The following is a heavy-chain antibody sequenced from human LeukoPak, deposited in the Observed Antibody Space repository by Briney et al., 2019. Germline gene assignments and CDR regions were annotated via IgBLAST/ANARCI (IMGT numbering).Heavy chain of an antibody. CDR2: IYYSGST. D-gene: IGHD6-13*01. Sequence: PSETLSLTCAVPGGSISSGGYSWSWIRQPPGKGLEWIGYIYYSGSTYYNPSLKSRVTISVDTSKNQFSLKLSSVTAADTAVYYCAREGLPADSSSGDAFDIWGQGTMVTVSS. J-gene: IGHJ3*02. V-gene: IGHV4-30-4*07. CDR1: GGSISSGGYS. CDR3: AREGLPADSSSGDAFDI.